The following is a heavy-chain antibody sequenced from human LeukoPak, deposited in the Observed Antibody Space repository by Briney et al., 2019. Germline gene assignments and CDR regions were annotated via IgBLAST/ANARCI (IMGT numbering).Heavy chain of an antibody. D-gene: IGHD3-22*01. CDR2: IYNSGST. Sequence: SETLSLTCTVSGGSISSSNYYWGWIRQPPGKGLEWIGSIYNSGSTYYNPALKSRVTISVDTSKHQFSLKLSSVTAAVTAVYYCEAYYYDSSGYLWGQGTLVTVSS. J-gene: IGHJ4*02. CDR1: GGSISSSNYY. V-gene: IGHV4-39*01. CDR3: EAYYYDSSGYL.